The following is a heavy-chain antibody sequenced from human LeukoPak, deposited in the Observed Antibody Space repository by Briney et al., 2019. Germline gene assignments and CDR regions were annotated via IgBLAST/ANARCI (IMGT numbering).Heavy chain of an antibody. D-gene: IGHD6-25*01. CDR1: GFTFSSYT. CDR3: ARFAAGGSYYYYMDV. Sequence: GGPLRLSCAASGFTFSSYTMNWVRQPAGKGLEWVSNIGTSSTTIYYADSVKGRFTISRDNAKNSLYLQMNSLRADDTAVYYCARFAAGGSYYYYMDVWGKGTTVTVSS. CDR2: IGTSSTTI. J-gene: IGHJ6*03. V-gene: IGHV3-48*01.